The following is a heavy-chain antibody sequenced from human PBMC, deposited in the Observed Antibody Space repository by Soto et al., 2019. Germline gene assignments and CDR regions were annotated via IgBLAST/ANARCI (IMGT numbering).Heavy chain of an antibody. CDR2: ISAYNGNT. CDR3: ARVSRSGWYKDDFDI. J-gene: IGHJ3*02. D-gene: IGHD6-19*01. V-gene: IGHV1-18*04. CDR1: GYTFTSYG. Sequence: ASVKVSCKASGYTFTSYGISWVRQAPGQGLEWMGWISAYNGNTNYAQKLQGRVTMTTDTSTSTAYMELRSLRSDDTAVYYCARVSRSGWYKDDFDIWGQGTMVTVSS.